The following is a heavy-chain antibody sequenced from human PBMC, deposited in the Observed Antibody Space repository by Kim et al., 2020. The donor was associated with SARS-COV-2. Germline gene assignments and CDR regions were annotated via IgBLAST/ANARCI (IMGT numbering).Heavy chain of an antibody. CDR1: GFTFSSYA. J-gene: IGHJ3*02. D-gene: IGHD6-6*01. CDR2: ISGSGGST. CDR3: AKDHIADRPQSDAFDI. Sequence: GGSLRLSCAASGFTFSSYAMSWVRQAPGKGLEWVSAISGSGGSTYYADSVKGRFTISRDNSKNTLYLQMNSLRAEDTAVYYCAKDHIADRPQSDAFDIWGQGTMVTVSS. V-gene: IGHV3-23*01.